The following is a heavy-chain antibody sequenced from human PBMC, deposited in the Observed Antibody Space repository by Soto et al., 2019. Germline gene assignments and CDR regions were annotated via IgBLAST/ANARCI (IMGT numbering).Heavy chain of an antibody. J-gene: IGHJ4*02. CDR3: ARVRCSGGSCYPEAFDD. Sequence: QVLLQESGPGLVKPSQTLSLTCTVSGASISSGDSFWSWIRQHPGKGLEWIGFIFYTGTTYYNPSLKRRITMSADTFKNQFSLNLTSVNVADTAVYFCARVRCSGGSCYPEAFDDWGQGTLVVVSS. CDR2: IFYTGTT. D-gene: IGHD2-15*01. V-gene: IGHV4-31*03. CDR1: GASISSGDSF.